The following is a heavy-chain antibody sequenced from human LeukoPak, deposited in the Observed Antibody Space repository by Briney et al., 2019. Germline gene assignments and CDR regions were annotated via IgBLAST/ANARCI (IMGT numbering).Heavy chain of an antibody. J-gene: IGHJ6*02. CDR2: ISAYNGNT. V-gene: IGHV1-18*01. D-gene: IGHD2-2*01. Sequence: ASVKVSCKASGYTFTSYGISWVRQAPGQGLEWMGWISAYNGNTNYAQKLQGRVTMTTDTSTSTAYMELRSLRSDDTAVYCCARDIVVVPAAIGYYYFGMDVWGQGTTVTVS. CDR1: GYTFTSYG. CDR3: ARDIVVVPAAIGYYYFGMDV.